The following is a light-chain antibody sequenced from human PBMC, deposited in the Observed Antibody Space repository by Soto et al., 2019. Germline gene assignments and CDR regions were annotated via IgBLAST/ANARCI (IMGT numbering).Light chain of an antibody. CDR3: QSYDSSLSGSV. Sequence: VVTQPHSVSGAPGQRVTISCTWSSSNIAAGYDVHWYQQLPGTAPKHLIYGNSNRPSGVPDRFSGSKSGTSASLAITGLQAEDEADYYCQSYDSSLSGSVFGGGTKVTVL. CDR1: SSNIAAGYD. J-gene: IGLJ2*01. V-gene: IGLV1-40*01. CDR2: GNS.